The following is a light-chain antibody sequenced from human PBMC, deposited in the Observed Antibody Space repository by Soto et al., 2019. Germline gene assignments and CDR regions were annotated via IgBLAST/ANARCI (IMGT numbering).Light chain of an antibody. J-gene: IGLJ2*01. CDR2: HVS. Sequence: QSALTQPRSVSGSPGQSVTISCTGTSSDVGGYNYVSWYQQHPGKAPKLMIYHVSKRPSGVPDRFSGSKSGNTASLIISGLQAEDEADYYCCSYAGSYTGVFGGGTKVTVL. CDR1: SSDVGGYNY. CDR3: CSYAGSYTGV. V-gene: IGLV2-11*01.